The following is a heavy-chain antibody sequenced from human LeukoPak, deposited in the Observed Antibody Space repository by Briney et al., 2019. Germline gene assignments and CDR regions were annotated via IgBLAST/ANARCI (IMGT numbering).Heavy chain of an antibody. V-gene: IGHV3-23*01. CDR1: GFTFSSYA. J-gene: IGHJ4*02. Sequence: GGSLRLSCAASGFTFSSYAMSWVRQAPGKGLEWVSAISGSGGSTYYADSVKGRFTISGDNSENTLYLQMNSLRAEDTAVYYCAKGYYDFWSGYQPQFDYWGQGTLVTVSS. CDR3: AKGYYDFWSGYQPQFDY. D-gene: IGHD3-3*01. CDR2: ISGSGGST.